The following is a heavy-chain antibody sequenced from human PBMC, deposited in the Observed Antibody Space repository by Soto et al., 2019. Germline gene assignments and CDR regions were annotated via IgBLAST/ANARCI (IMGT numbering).Heavy chain of an antibody. CDR3: ARALYCSSTSCYLDWFYP. Sequence: ASVQVSCKASGYTFTSYGISWVRQAPGQGLEWMGWISAYNGNTNYAQKLQGRVTMTTDTSTSTAYMELRSLRSDDTAVYYCARALYCSSTSCYLDWFYPWGQGTLVTVSS. CDR1: GYTFTSYG. D-gene: IGHD2-2*01. J-gene: IGHJ5*02. V-gene: IGHV1-18*01. CDR2: ISAYNGNT.